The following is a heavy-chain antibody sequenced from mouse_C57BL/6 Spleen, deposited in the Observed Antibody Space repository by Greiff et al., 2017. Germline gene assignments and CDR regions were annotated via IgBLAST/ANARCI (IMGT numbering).Heavy chain of an antibody. CDR1: GYAFTNYL. CDR2: INPGSGGT. D-gene: IGHD2-3*01. J-gene: IGHJ2*01. Sequence: QVQLQQSGAELVRPGTSVKVSCKASGYAFTNYLLEWVKQRPGQGLEWIGVINPGSGGTNYNEKFKGKATLTADKSSSTAYMQLSSLPSEDSAVYFCSRSDDGHTRDYFDYWGQGTTLTVSS. V-gene: IGHV1-54*01. CDR3: SRSDDGHTRDYFDY.